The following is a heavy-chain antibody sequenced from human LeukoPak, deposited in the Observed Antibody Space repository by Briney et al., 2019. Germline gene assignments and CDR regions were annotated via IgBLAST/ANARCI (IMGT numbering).Heavy chain of an antibody. J-gene: IGHJ4*02. CDR1: GYTFTSYD. Sequence: ASVKVSCKASGYTFTSYDINWVRQATGQGLEWMRWMNPNSGNTGYAQKFQGRVTMTRNTSISTAYMELSSLRSEDTAVYYCARTYYGSGSYYGYWGQGILVTVSS. D-gene: IGHD3-10*01. CDR3: ARTYYGSGSYYGY. V-gene: IGHV1-8*01. CDR2: MNPNSGNT.